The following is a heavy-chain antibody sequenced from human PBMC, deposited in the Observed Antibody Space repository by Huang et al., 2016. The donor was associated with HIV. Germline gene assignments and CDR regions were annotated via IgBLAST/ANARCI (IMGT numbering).Heavy chain of an antibody. CDR1: GYSFSIDW. CDR3: AKGRRAFDV. Sequence: EVQLVQSGAEVKKPGESLKISCTGSGYSFSIDWIAWVRQMPGKGLEWMGIIYPVESKSTYSPSFEGHVSISVDKSINTVYLHWSSLKASDTAIYYCAKGRRAFDVWGQGTWVTVSS. J-gene: IGHJ3*01. CDR2: IYPVESKS. V-gene: IGHV5-51*03.